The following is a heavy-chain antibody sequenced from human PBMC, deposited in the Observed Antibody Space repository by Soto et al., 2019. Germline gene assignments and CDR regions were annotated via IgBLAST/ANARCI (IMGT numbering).Heavy chain of an antibody. Sequence: SGPTLGNPTQTRTLTCTFSGFALSISGMCVSWIRQPPGKALEWLARIDWDDDKYYSTSLKTRLTISKDTPKNQVVLTMTNMDPVDTATYYCARTPGGYDILTGYYYDYGMDVWGQGTTVTVSS. CDR1: GFALSISGMC. CDR3: ARTPGGYDILTGYYYDYGMDV. V-gene: IGHV2-70*11. J-gene: IGHJ6*02. CDR2: IDWDDDK. D-gene: IGHD3-9*01.